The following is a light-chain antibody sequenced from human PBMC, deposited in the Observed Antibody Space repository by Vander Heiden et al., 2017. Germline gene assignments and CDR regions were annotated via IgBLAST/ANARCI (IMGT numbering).Light chain of an antibody. CDR2: RVF. CDR1: SANDGSNS. V-gene: IGLV1-47*01. Sequence: QSLLTQPPSSSGPPGQRVTISCLGTSANDGSNSVYWYQHPPGTAPNRLIHRVFKRPSGVLDRFSASKSGTSASLAISGLRSEDEAHYYCAAWDDSLSVVFGGGTKLTVL. CDR3: AAWDDSLSVV. J-gene: IGLJ2*01.